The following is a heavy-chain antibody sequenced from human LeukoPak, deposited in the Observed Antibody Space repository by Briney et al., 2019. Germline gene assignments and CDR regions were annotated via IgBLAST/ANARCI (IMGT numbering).Heavy chain of an antibody. V-gene: IGHV3-7*01. J-gene: IGHJ4*02. CDR1: GFTFSSYW. Sequence: GGSLRLSCAASGFTFSSYWMSWVRQAPGKGLEWVANIKQDGSEKYYVDSVKGRFTISRDNAKNSLYLQMNSLRAEDTAVYYCARCGYSYAADFQAINYFDYWGQGTLVTVSS. D-gene: IGHD5-18*01. CDR3: ARCGYSYAADFQAINYFDY. CDR2: IKQDGSEK.